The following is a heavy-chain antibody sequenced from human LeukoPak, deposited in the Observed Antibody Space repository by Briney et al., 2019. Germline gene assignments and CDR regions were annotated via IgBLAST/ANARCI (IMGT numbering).Heavy chain of an antibody. D-gene: IGHD2-2*01. CDR1: GFTVITYY. CDR2: IYSGGST. Sequence: GGSLRLSCAASGFTVITYYMTWARQAPGKGLECVSVIYSGGSTYYADSVKGRFTVSRDKSKNTLYLQMNSLRVDVTAMYYCSRGLGYCTSTTCLLPFDYWGQGTLVTVSS. CDR3: SRGLGYCTSTTCLLPFDY. J-gene: IGHJ4*02. V-gene: IGHV3-53*01.